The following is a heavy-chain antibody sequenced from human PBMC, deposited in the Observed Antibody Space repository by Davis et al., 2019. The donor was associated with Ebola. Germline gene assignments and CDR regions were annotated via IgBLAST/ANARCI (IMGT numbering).Heavy chain of an antibody. J-gene: IGHJ4*02. CDR1: GDSVSSNSVA. Sequence: LRLSCAISGDSVSSNSVAWNWIRQSPSRGLEWLGRTYYRSKWYNDYAVSVKSRIAINRDTSKNQFSLQLNSVTPEDTAIYYCVRSIPRYFDYWGQGALVTVSS. CDR3: VRSIPRYFDY. V-gene: IGHV6-1*01. CDR2: TYYRSKWYN.